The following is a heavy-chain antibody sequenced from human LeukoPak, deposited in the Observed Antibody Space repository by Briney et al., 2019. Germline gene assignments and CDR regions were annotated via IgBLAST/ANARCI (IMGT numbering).Heavy chain of an antibody. CDR1: GYTFTGYY. J-gene: IGHJ5*02. Sequence: ASVKVSCKASGYTFTGYYMHWVRQATGQGLEWMGWMNPNSGNTGYAQKFQGRVTITRNTSISTAYMELSSLRSEDTAVYYCARGRRPGSGYHPRPHNWFDPWGQGTLVTVSS. V-gene: IGHV1-8*03. CDR3: ARGRRPGSGYHPRPHNWFDP. CDR2: MNPNSGNT. D-gene: IGHD3-22*01.